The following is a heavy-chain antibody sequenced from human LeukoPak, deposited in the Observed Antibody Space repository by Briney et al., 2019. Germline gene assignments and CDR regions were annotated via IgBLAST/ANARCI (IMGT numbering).Heavy chain of an antibody. CDR2: ISGSGGST. J-gene: IGHJ6*02. D-gene: IGHD4-17*01. Sequence: AGGSLRLSCAASGFTFNSYAMSWVRQAPGKGLEWVSAISGSGGSTYYADSVKGRFTISRDNSKNTLYLQMNSLRAEDTAVYYCAKYLSYGDQDYYYYGMDVWGQGTTVTVSS. CDR3: AKYLSYGDQDYYYYGMDV. V-gene: IGHV3-23*01. CDR1: GFTFNSYA.